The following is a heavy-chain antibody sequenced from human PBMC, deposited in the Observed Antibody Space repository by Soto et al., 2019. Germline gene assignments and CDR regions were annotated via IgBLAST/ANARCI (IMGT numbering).Heavy chain of an antibody. D-gene: IGHD3-22*01. CDR1: GFTLGDYA. V-gene: IGHV3-49*03. CDR2: IRSKAYGGTT. Sequence: PGGSLRLSCTASGFTLGDYAMRWFRQAPGKGLEWVGFIRSKAYGGTTEYAASVKGRFTISRDDSKSIAYLQMNSLKTEDTAVYYCKTYYYDSSGYYSGGHYYYYYGMDVWCQGTTVTVSS. CDR3: KTYYYDSSGYYSGGHYYYYYGMDV. J-gene: IGHJ6*02.